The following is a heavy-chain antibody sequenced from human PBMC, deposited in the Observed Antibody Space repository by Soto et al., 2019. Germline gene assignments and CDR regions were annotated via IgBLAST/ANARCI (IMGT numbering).Heavy chain of an antibody. D-gene: IGHD3-3*01. Sequence: VKVSCKASGYSFAGYLLHWVRQAPGQGLEWMGWINTDSGDTKYARKFQGRVTMTRDTSTSTGYMELSSLRSDDTAVYHCTRGTGFWSGYYRYYGMDVWGQGTTVTVSS. J-gene: IGHJ6*02. CDR2: INTDSGDT. V-gene: IGHV1-2*02. CDR1: GYSFAGYL. CDR3: TRGTGFWSGYYRYYGMDV.